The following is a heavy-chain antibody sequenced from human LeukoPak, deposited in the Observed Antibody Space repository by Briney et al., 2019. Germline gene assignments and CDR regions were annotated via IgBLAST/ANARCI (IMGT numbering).Heavy chain of an antibody. J-gene: IGHJ4*02. V-gene: IGHV5-10-1*01. Sequence: GESLKISCKGSGYSFTSYWISWVRQMPGKGLEWMGRIDPSDSYTNYSPSFQGHVTISADKSISTAYLQWSSLKASDTAMYYCASRLGYCSGGGCYDYWGQGTLVTVSS. CDR1: GYSFTSYW. CDR2: IDPSDSYT. CDR3: ASRLGYCSGGGCYDY. D-gene: IGHD2-15*01.